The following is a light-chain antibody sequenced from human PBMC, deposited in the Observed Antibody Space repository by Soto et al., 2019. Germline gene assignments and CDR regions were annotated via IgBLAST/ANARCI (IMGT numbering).Light chain of an antibody. CDR2: KDT. J-gene: IGLJ2*01. Sequence: SYELTQPSSVSVSPGQTARITCSGDVLAKKDGRWFQQKPGQAPVVVIYKDTERPSGIPARFSGSSSGTTVTLTISGAQLEDEADYYCYYAADNTVGIFGGGTKLTVL. CDR1: VLAKKD. V-gene: IGLV3-27*01. CDR3: YYAADNTVGI.